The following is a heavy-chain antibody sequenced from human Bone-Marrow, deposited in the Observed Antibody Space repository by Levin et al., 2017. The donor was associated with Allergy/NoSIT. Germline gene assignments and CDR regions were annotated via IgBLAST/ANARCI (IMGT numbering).Heavy chain of an antibody. J-gene: IGHJ4*02. V-gene: IGHV4-39*01. CDR2: ISYSGTT. CDR3: SRGGDYVWGSYGYKGDY. Sequence: PSETLSLTCIVSGGSISSNEYYWGWIRQPPGKGLEWIGSISYSGTTYYSPSLKSRVTISVDTPKNQFSLKLTSVTAADTAVYYCSRGGDYVWGSYGYKGDYWGQGTLVSVSS. CDR1: GGSISSNEYY. D-gene: IGHD3-16*01.